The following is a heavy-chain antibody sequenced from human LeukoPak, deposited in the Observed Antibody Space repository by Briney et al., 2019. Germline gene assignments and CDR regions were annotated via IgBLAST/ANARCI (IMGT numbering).Heavy chain of an antibody. CDR3: ARDGPAYSFEY. D-gene: IGHD2-21*01. J-gene: IGHJ4*02. CDR1: GFIFSTYE. CDR2: VSTSGSTI. V-gene: IGHV3-48*03. Sequence: GGSLRLSCAASGFIFSTYEMHWVRQAPGKELEWVSYVSTSGSTIYYADSVKGRFTFSRGNARNSLFLQMNRLRAEDTAVYYCARDGPAYSFEYWGQGTLVTVSS.